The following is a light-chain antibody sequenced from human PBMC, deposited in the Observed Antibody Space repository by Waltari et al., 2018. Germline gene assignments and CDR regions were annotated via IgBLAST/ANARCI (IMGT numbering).Light chain of an antibody. J-gene: IGKJ2*01. CDR1: QGISSY. CDR3: QQYNSYNT. CDR2: AAS. V-gene: IGKV1-9*01. Sequence: DIQLTQSPSFLSASVGDRVTITCRASQGISSYLAWYQQKPGKAPKLLIYAASTLQSGVPSRFSGSGSGTEFTLTISSLQPDDFATYYCQQYNSYNTFGQGTKLEIK.